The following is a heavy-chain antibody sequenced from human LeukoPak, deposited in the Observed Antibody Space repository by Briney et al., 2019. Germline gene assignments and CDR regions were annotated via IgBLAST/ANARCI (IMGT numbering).Heavy chain of an antibody. CDR2: ISGSGGST. V-gene: IGHV3-23*01. CDR1: GSTFSSYA. J-gene: IGHJ4*02. CDR3: AKGRYGDYAAFDY. D-gene: IGHD4-17*01. Sequence: PGGSLRLSCAASGSTFSSYAMSWVRQAPGKGLEWVSAISGSGGSTYYADSVKGRFTISRDNSKNTLYLQMNSLRAEDTAVYYCAKGRYGDYAAFDYWGQGTLVTVSS.